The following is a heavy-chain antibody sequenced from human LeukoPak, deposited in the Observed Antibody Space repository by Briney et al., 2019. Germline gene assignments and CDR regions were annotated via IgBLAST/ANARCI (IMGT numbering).Heavy chain of an antibody. CDR1: GFTFSGYW. D-gene: IGHD1-26*01. CDR2: INIDGATT. V-gene: IGHV3-74*01. Sequence: WGSLRLSCAASGFTFSGYWMHWVRQAPGKGLEWVSRINIDGATTNYADSVKGRFTISRDNAKNTLHLQMNSLRADDTAVYYCVRGAVGTGVWFDPWGQGTLVTVSS. CDR3: VRGAVGTGVWFDP. J-gene: IGHJ5*02.